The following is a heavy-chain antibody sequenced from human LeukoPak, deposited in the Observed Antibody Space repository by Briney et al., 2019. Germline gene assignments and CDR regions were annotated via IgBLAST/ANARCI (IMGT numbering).Heavy chain of an antibody. Sequence: SETLSHTCTVSGGSISSGSYYWDWIRQPPGKGLEWIGSMSYSGSTYYNPSLKSRVTMSVDTSKNQFSLKLSSVTAADTAVYYCARSARWVQDFDYWGRGPVVTVSS. CDR2: MSYSGST. CDR1: GGSISSGSYY. CDR3: ARSARWVQDFDY. J-gene: IGHJ4*02. V-gene: IGHV4-39*01. D-gene: IGHD5-24*01.